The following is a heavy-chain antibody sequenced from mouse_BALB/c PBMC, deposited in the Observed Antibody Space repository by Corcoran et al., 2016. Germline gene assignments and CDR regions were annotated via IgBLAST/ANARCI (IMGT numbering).Heavy chain of an antibody. Sequence: EVQLQQSGAELVKPGASVKLSCTASGFNIEDTYMHWVKQRPEQGLEWIGRIDPANGNTKYDPKFQGKATITADTSSNTAYLQLSSLTSEDTAVYYCAREYGNSYFDYWGQGTTLTVSS. J-gene: IGHJ2*01. CDR3: AREYGNSYFDY. CDR2: IDPANGNT. D-gene: IGHD2-10*02. V-gene: IGHV14-3*02. CDR1: GFNIEDTY.